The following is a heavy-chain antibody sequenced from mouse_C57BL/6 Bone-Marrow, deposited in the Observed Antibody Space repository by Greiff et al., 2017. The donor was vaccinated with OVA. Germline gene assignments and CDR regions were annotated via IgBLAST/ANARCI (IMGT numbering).Heavy chain of an antibody. CDR3: AQMRGYYASRFHYFDY. D-gene: IGHD1-1*01. Sequence: QVTLKESGPGLLQPSQTLSLTCYFSGFSLSTSNMGIGWIRQPSGKGLEWLAHIWWSDDKYYNPSLKSRPTISKDTSNKQVYPKITTVYTADTATYYCAQMRGYYASRFHYFDYWGQGTTRTVSS. CDR1: GFSLSTSNMG. CDR2: IWWSDDK. V-gene: IGHV8-5*01. J-gene: IGHJ2*01.